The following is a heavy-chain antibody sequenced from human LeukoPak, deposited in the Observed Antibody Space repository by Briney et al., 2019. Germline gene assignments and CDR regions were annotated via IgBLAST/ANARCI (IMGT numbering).Heavy chain of an antibody. J-gene: IGHJ4*02. Sequence: PSETLSLTCTVSGGSVSNGRFYWSWIRQPPGKGLEWIGYIYYSGSTKYNPSLKSRVTMSVDTSKNQFSLKLSSVTAADTAVYYCARVGDGMCSGGSCYFDYWGQGTLVTVSS. D-gene: IGHD2-15*01. CDR1: GGSVSNGRFY. CDR2: IYYSGST. CDR3: ARVGDGMCSGGSCYFDY. V-gene: IGHV4-61*01.